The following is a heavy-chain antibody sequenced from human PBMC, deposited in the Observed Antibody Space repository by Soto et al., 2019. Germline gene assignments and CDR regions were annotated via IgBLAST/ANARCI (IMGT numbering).Heavy chain of an antibody. J-gene: IGHJ6*02. V-gene: IGHV3-30*18. Sequence: QVQLVESGGGVVQPGRSLRLSCAASGFTFSSYGMHWVRQAPGKGLEWVAVISYDGSNKYYADSVKGRFTISRDNSKNTLDLQMNSLRPEDTAVHYCAKVSRDYYYYYGIDVWGQGTTVTVSS. CDR2: ISYDGSNK. CDR1: GFTFSSYG. CDR3: AKVSRDYYYYYGIDV.